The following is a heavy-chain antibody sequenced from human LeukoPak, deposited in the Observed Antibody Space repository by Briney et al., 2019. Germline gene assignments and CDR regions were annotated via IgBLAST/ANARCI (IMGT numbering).Heavy chain of an antibody. D-gene: IGHD5-18*01. CDR2: IWYDGSNK. J-gene: IGHJ5*02. V-gene: IGHV3-33*01. CDR1: GFTFSSYG. CDR3: ARDAGYSYGPPFDP. Sequence: GGSLRLSCAASGFTFSSYGMHWVRQAPGKGLGWVAVIWYDGSNKYYADSVKGRFTISRDNSKNTLYLQMNSLRAEDTAVYYCARDAGYSYGPPFDPWGQGTLVTVSS.